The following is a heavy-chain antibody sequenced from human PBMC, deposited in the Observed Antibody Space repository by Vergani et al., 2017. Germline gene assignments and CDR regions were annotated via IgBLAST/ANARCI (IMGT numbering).Heavy chain of an antibody. CDR3: ASGYSYGPQGYYYYMDV. J-gene: IGHJ6*03. CDR2: IYYSGST. D-gene: IGHD5-18*01. V-gene: IGHV4-34*11. Sequence: QVQLQQWGAGLLKPSETLSLTCAVYGGSFSGYYWSWIRQPPGKGLEWIGYIYYSGSTNYNPSLKSRVTISVDTSKNQFSLKLSSVTAADTAVYYCASGYSYGPQGYYYYMDVWGKGTTVTVSS. CDR1: GGSFSGYY.